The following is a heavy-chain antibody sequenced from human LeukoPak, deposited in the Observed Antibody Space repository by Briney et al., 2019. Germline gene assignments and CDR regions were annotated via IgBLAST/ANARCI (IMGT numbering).Heavy chain of an antibody. Sequence: SETLSLTCAVYGGSFSGYYWSWIRQPPGKGLEWIGEINHSGSTNYNPSLKSRVTISVDTSKNQFSLKLSSVTAADTAVYYCARGPTSFRYYMDVWGKGTTVTVSS. D-gene: IGHD2/OR15-2a*01. V-gene: IGHV4-34*01. CDR1: GGSFSGYY. J-gene: IGHJ6*03. CDR3: ARGPTSFRYYMDV. CDR2: INHSGST.